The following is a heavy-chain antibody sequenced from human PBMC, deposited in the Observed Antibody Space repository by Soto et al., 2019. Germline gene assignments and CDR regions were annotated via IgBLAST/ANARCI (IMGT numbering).Heavy chain of an antibody. Sequence: PGESPKISCKGSGYSFTSYWIGWVRQMPGKGLEWMGISYPGDSDTRYSPSFQGQVTISADKSISTAYLQWSSLKASDTAMYYCARSGGGDTYYDFWSRYFEPRGGMDVWGQGTTVTVSS. CDR3: ARSGGGDTYYDFWSRYFEPRGGMDV. CDR2: SYPGDSDT. V-gene: IGHV5-51*01. CDR1: GYSFTSYW. J-gene: IGHJ6*02. D-gene: IGHD3-3*01.